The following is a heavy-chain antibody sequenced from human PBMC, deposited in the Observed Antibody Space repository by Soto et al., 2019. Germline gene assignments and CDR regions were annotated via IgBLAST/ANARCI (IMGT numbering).Heavy chain of an antibody. CDR3: AKAAGGIPYNWFDA. Sequence: GGSLRLSCAASGFTFDDYAMHWVRQAPGKGLEWVSGISWNSGSIDYADSVKGRFTISRDNAKNSLYLQMNSLRAEDTAVYYCAKAAGGIPYNWFDAWGEGTLVTVSS. J-gene: IGHJ5*02. CDR1: GFTFDDYA. CDR2: ISWNSGSI. V-gene: IGHV3-9*01. D-gene: IGHD6-13*01.